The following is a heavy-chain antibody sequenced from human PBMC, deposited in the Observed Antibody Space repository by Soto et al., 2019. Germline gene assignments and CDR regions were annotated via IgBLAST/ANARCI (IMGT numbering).Heavy chain of an antibody. Sequence: ASVTVSCKATGYSFTSYGISWERQAPGQRLEWMGLISAYNGNTNYAQTLQGRVTMTTDTSTSTAYIELRSLRSDDTAVYYCAREPRYCSSTSCHGFDPWGQGTLVTVSS. CDR1: GYSFTSYG. D-gene: IGHD2-2*01. CDR2: ISAYNGNT. V-gene: IGHV1-18*01. J-gene: IGHJ5*02. CDR3: AREPRYCSSTSCHGFDP.